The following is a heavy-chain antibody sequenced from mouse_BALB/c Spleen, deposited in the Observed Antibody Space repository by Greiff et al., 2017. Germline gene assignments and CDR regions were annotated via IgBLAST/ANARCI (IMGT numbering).Heavy chain of an antibody. V-gene: IGHV5-4*02. D-gene: IGHD3-3*01. CDR1: GFTLSDYY. Sequence: EVQGVASGGGFVKPGGSLKLSCAASGFTLSDYYMYWVRQTPEKRLEWVATISDGGSYTYYPDSVKGRFTISRDNAKNNLYLQMSSLKSEDTAMYNCARGDRFAYWGQGTLVTVSA. CDR3: ARGDRFAY. J-gene: IGHJ3*01. CDR2: ISDGGSYT.